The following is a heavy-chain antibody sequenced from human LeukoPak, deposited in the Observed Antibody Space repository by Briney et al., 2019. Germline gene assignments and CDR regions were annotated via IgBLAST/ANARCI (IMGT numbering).Heavy chain of an antibody. CDR1: GGSFSGYY. CDR2: INHSGST. D-gene: IGHD4-17*01. CDR3: ARGPRADYETNWFDP. Sequence: SETLSLTCAVYGGSFSGYYWSWIRQPPGKGLEWIGEINHSGSTNYNPSLKSRVTISVDTSKNQFSLKLSSVTAADTAVYYCARGPRADYETNWFDPWGQGILVTVSS. J-gene: IGHJ5*02. V-gene: IGHV4-34*01.